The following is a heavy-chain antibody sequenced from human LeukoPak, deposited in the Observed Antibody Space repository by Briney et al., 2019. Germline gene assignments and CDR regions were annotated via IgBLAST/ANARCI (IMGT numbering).Heavy chain of an antibody. J-gene: IGHJ6*02. V-gene: IGHV4-59*12. CDR3: ARDSGYGSGSSGLDV. D-gene: IGHD3-10*01. CDR2: NYYSGST. Sequence: SETLSLTCAASGCSISNYCWSWVRQPPGKGLEWVGYNYYSGSTNYNPSLKSRVTISVDTSKNQFSLYLSSVTAADTAVYYCARDSGYGSGSSGLDVWGQGTTVTVSS. CDR1: GCSISNYC.